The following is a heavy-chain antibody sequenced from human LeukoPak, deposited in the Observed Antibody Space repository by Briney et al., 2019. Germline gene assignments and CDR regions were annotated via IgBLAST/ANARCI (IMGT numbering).Heavy chain of an antibody. CDR1: GYTFTSYY. CDR2: INPSGGST. V-gene: IGHV1-46*01. Sequence: ASVKVSCKASGYTFTSYYMHWVRQAPGQGLEWMGIINPSGGSTSYAQKFQGRVTMTRDTSTSTVYMELSSLRSEDTAVYYCAKPPYPRNYGDYPMPDYWGQGTLVTVSS. J-gene: IGHJ4*02. CDR3: AKPPYPRNYGDYPMPDY. D-gene: IGHD4-17*01.